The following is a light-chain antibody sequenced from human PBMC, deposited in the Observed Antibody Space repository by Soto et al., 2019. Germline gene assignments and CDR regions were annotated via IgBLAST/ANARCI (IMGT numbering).Light chain of an antibody. CDR3: SSYTGSSTVV. CDR1: SSDVGGYDS. V-gene: IGLV2-14*03. CDR2: EVS. J-gene: IGLJ2*01. Sequence: QSALTQPASVSGSPGQSLTLSCTGTSSDVGGYDSVSWYQQHPGNAPKLMIYEVSSRPSGVSSRFSGSKSGNTASLTISGLQAEDEADYYCSSYTGSSTVVFGGGTKVTVL.